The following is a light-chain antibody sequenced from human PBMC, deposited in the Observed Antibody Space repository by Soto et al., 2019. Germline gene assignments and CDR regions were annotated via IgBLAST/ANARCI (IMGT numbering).Light chain of an antibody. CDR1: SSDVGGYNY. CDR2: DVS. V-gene: IGLV2-14*01. Sequence: QSALTQPASVSGSPGQSITISCTGTSSDVGGYNYVSWYQQHPGKAPKLIIYDVSNRPSGVSDRFSGSKSGNTASLTISGLQAEDEADYYCRSYESSSTPGVFGGGTKLTVL. CDR3: RSYESSSTPGV. J-gene: IGLJ2*01.